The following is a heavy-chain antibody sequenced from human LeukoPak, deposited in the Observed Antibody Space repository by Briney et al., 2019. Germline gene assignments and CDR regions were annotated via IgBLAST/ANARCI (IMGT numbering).Heavy chain of an antibody. D-gene: IGHD6-19*01. CDR3: ARELSSGWYNRPDY. V-gene: IGHV1-18*01. Sequence: ASVKVSCKTSGYTCTSYGISWVRQAPGQGLEWMGWISTYNGNTNYAQMLQGRVTMTTDTSTSTAYMELRSLKSDDTAVYYCARELSSGWYNRPDYWGQGTLVTVSS. CDR2: ISTYNGNT. J-gene: IGHJ4*02. CDR1: GYTCTSYG.